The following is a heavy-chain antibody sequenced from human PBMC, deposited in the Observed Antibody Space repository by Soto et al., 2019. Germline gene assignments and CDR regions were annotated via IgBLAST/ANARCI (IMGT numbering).Heavy chain of an antibody. V-gene: IGHV3-23*01. CDR2: ISSSGDGT. D-gene: IGHD3-3*01. CDR3: AKNGDFWSWGMDV. CDR1: GFTFSTYA. J-gene: IGHJ6*02. Sequence: VGSLRISCAASGFTFSTYAMTWVRQAPGKGLEWVSIISSSGDGTYYVDSVKGRFTISRDNSRNTLSLKMNSLRAEDTAVYYCAKNGDFWSWGMDVWGQGTTVTVSS.